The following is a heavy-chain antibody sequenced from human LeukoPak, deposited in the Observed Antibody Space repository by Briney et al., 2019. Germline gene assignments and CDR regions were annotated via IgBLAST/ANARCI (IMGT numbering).Heavy chain of an antibody. J-gene: IGHJ2*01. CDR1: GYTFTGYY. Sequence: ASVKVSCKASGYTFTGYYMHWVRQAPGQGLEWMGWINPNSGGTNYAQKFQGRVTMTRDTSISTAYMELSRLRSDDTAVYYCARDINSGYDRYRYFDLWGRGTLVTVSS. V-gene: IGHV1-2*02. CDR2: INPNSGGT. D-gene: IGHD5-12*01. CDR3: ARDINSGYDRYRYFDL.